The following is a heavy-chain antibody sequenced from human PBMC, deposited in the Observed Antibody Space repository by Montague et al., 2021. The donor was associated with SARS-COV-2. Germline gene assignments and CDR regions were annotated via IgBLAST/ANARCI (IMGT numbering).Heavy chain of an antibody. CDR1: GDSISNHY. D-gene: IGHD2-2*01. J-gene: IGHJ3*02. V-gene: IGHV4-59*11. Sequence: SETLSLTCSVSGDSISNHYWSWVRQPPGKGLVWIGYISDRGNTKYNTSLKSPVTISADTPKNQFSLRLCSVTAADTAVYYCAGGRRPVVVPGAGPAGRALDNWGQGTMVTVSS. CDR3: AGGRRPVVVPGAGPAGRALDN. CDR2: ISDRGNT.